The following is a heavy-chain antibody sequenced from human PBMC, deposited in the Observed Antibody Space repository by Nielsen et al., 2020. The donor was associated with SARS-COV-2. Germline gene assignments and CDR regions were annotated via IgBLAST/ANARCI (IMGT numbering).Heavy chain of an antibody. Sequence: ESLKISCKTSGYTFTTYWIGWVRQMPGKGLEWMGIIYPGDSDTRYSPSFQGQVTISADESISTTYLQWRSLKASDTAMYYCAREGRDDSGTERRGMDVWGRGTTVTVS. J-gene: IGHJ6*02. CDR1: GYTFTTYW. CDR2: IYPGDSDT. V-gene: IGHV5-51*01. D-gene: IGHD3-10*01. CDR3: AREGRDDSGTERRGMDV.